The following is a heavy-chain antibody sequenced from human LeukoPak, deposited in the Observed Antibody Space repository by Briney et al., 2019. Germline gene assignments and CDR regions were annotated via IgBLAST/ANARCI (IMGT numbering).Heavy chain of an antibody. Sequence: GGSLRLSCAASGFTFSSYETNWVRQAPGKGLGWVSYISTSGSTRNYADSVQGRFTISRDNAENSLYLQMNSLRAEDTAVYYCARVRASLDYWGQGTLVTVSS. CDR1: GFTFSSYE. CDR3: ARVRASLDY. CDR2: ISTSGSTR. J-gene: IGHJ4*02. D-gene: IGHD3-10*01. V-gene: IGHV3-48*03.